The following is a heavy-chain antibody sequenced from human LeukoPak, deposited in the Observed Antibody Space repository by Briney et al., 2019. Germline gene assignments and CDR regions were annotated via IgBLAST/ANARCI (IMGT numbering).Heavy chain of an antibody. V-gene: IGHV1-69*13. CDR2: IIPIFGTA. CDR3: ARGPSRTAMVYYYYMDV. CDR1: GYTFSSYA. Sequence: ASVKVSCKASGYTFSSYAISWVRQAPGQGLEWMGGIIPIFGTANYAQKFQGRVTITADESTSTAYMELSSLRSEDTAVYYCARGPSRTAMVYYYYMDVWGKGTTVTVSS. J-gene: IGHJ6*03. D-gene: IGHD5-18*01.